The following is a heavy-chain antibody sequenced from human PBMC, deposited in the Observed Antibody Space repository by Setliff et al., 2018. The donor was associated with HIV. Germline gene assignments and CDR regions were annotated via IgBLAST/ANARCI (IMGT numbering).Heavy chain of an antibody. Sequence: GGSLRLSCAASGLTFSNYWMNWVRQAPGRGLEWVASMKPDGSEDEYVDSVKGRFTISSTNAKDSLSLQMNSLRAEDTAVYYCARVFWYGLPQIYYYMDVWGKGTTVTVSS. CDR1: GLTFSNYW. V-gene: IGHV3-7*01. J-gene: IGHJ6*03. D-gene: IGHD2-8*02. CDR3: ARVFWYGLPQIYYYMDV. CDR2: MKPDGSED.